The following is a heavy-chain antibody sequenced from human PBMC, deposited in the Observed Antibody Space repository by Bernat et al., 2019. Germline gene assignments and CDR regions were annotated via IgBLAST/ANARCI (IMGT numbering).Heavy chain of an antibody. CDR2: INHSGST. J-gene: IGHJ6*03. D-gene: IGHD2-2*01. Sequence: QVQLQQWGAGLLKPSETLSLTCAVYGGSFSDYYWSWIRQPPGKGLEWIGEINHSGSTNYTPSLKSRVTISVDTSTNQFSLKLSSVTAADTAVYFCARGDIVVVPAARVYYYYMDVWGKGTTVTVSS. CDR1: GGSFSDYY. V-gene: IGHV4-34*01. CDR3: ARGDIVVVPAARVYYYYMDV.